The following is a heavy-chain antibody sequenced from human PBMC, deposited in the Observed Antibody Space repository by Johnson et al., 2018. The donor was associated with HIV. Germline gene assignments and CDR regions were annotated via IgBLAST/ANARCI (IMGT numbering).Heavy chain of an antibody. CDR2: INWNGGST. CDR3: AKEQESIPLNDAFDV. J-gene: IGHJ3*01. V-gene: IGHV3-20*04. Sequence: VQLVESGGGVVRPGGSLRLSCAASGFTFDDYGMNWVRKAPGKGLEWVSGINWNGGSTYYADSVNGRFTISRDNSKKTLYLQMNSLRAEDTAVYYCAKEQESIPLNDAFDVWGRGTMVTVSS. D-gene: IGHD2-21*01. CDR1: GFTFDDYG.